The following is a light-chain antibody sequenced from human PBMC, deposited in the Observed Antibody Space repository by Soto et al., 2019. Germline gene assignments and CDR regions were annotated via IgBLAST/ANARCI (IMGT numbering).Light chain of an antibody. CDR2: DAS. CDR3: QQYDNLPLP. CDR1: QDISNY. J-gene: IGKJ4*01. Sequence: DIQMTQSPSSLSASVGDRVTITCQASQDISNYLNWYQQKPGKAPKLLIYDASNLETGVPSRFSGSGSGTDFTFTISSLQPEDIATCYCQQYDNLPLPFGGGTKVDIK. V-gene: IGKV1-33*01.